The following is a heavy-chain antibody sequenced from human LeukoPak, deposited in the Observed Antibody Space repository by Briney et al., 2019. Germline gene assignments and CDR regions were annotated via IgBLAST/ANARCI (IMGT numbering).Heavy chain of an antibody. Sequence: GGSLRLSCAASGFTFSRYAMSWVRQAPGKGLEWVSAISGSGGSTYYADSVKGRFTISRDNSKNTLYLQMNSLRAEDTAVYYCAKDRRYDFWSGYFDYWGQGTLVTVSS. CDR2: ISGSGGST. CDR3: AKDRRYDFWSGYFDY. CDR1: GFTFSRYA. V-gene: IGHV3-23*01. J-gene: IGHJ4*02. D-gene: IGHD3-3*01.